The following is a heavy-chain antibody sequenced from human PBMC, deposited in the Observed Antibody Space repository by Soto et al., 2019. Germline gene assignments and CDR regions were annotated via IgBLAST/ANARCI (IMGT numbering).Heavy chain of an antibody. CDR1: GFTFSNYN. CDR2: IRSRSIDM. Sequence: EVQLVESGGGLVKPGESLRLSCAASGFTFSNYNINWVRQAPGKGLEWVSSIRSRSIDMYYADSVKGRFTISRDDAKNELSLQMNGLRAEDTAVYFCVRESYPAKSFDIWGQGTMVTVSS. J-gene: IGHJ3*02. V-gene: IGHV3-21*01. CDR3: VRESYPAKSFDI. D-gene: IGHD2-2*01.